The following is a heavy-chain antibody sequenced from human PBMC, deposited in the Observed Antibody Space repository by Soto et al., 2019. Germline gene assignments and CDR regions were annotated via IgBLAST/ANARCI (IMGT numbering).Heavy chain of an antibody. CDR1: GFSLSTSGMC. CDR2: IDWDDDK. Sequence: SGPTLVNPTQTLTLTCTFSGFSLSTSGMCVSWIRQPPGKALEWLARIDWDDDKYYSTSLKTRLTISKDTSKNQVVLTMTNMDPVDTATYYCARIATAMAGALSDYGMDFWGQGTTVTGSS. D-gene: IGHD5-18*01. CDR3: ARIATAMAGALSDYGMDF. V-gene: IGHV2-70*11. J-gene: IGHJ6*02.